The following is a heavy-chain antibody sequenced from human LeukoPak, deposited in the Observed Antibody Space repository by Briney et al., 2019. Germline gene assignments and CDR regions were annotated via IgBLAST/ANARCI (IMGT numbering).Heavy chain of an antibody. CDR2: IYTSGST. CDR1: GGSISSYY. Sequence: SETLSLTCTVSGGSISSYYWSWIRQPAGKGLEWIGRIYTSGSTNYNPSLKSRVTISVDTSKNQFSLKLSSVTAADTAVYYCATGKEGYCSGGSCYSTPHYYYMDVWGKGTTVTISS. D-gene: IGHD2-15*01. J-gene: IGHJ6*03. V-gene: IGHV4-4*07. CDR3: ATGKEGYCSGGSCYSTPHYYYMDV.